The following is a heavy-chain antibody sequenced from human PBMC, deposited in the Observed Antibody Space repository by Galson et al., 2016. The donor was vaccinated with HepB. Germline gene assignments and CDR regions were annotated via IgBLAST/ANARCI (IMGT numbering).Heavy chain of an antibody. D-gene: IGHD1-20*01. Sequence: SLRLSCAASGFTFSSYGIHWVRLAPGKGLEWVAVIWYDGVKKWYADSVQGRFTISRDNPSNTLFLQMNSVIVEDTAVYYCARDLGNWDDQGQWYYGMDVWGQGTTVTVSS. CDR3: ARDLGNWDDQGQWYYGMDV. CDR2: IWYDGVKK. CDR1: GFTFSSYG. J-gene: IGHJ6*02. V-gene: IGHV3-33*01.